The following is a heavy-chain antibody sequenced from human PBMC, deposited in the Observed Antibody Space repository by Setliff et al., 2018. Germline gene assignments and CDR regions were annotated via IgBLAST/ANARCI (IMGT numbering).Heavy chain of an antibody. D-gene: IGHD5-18*01. CDR1: GGSISSGSYY. J-gene: IGHJ5*02. Sequence: SETLSLTCTVSGGSISSGSYYWSWIRQPAGKGLEWIGRIYTSGSTNYNPSFKSRVTISVDTSKNQFSLKLSSVTAADTAVYYCARGKSVTASNWFDPWGQGTQVTVSS. CDR2: IYTSGST. CDR3: ARGKSVTASNWFDP. V-gene: IGHV4-61*02.